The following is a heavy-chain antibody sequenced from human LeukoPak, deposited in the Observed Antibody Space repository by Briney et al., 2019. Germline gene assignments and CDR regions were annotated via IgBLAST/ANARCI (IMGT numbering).Heavy chain of an antibody. CDR1: GFTFSNQW. V-gene: IGHV3-7*01. CDR3: ATVVVMDTSY. J-gene: IGHJ4*02. Sequence: PGGSLRLSCAASGFTFSNQWMTWVRQAPGKGLEWVANIKQDGSKEHYVDSVKGRFTISRDSAKNSVYLQMNSLRAEDTAVYYCATVVVMDTSYWGQGTLVIVSS. D-gene: IGHD2-15*01. CDR2: IKQDGSKE.